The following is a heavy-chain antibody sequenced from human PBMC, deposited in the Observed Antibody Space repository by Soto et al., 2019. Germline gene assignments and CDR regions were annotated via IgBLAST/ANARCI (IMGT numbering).Heavy chain of an antibody. Sequence: GESMKISCKGSGYSFAGYWITWVRQKPGKGLEWMGRIDPSDSQTYYSPSFRGHVTISATKSITTVFLQWSSLRASDTAMYYCARQIYDSDTGPNFQYYFDSWGQGTPVTVSS. J-gene: IGHJ4*02. CDR3: ARQIYDSDTGPNFQYYFDS. CDR1: GYSFAGYW. D-gene: IGHD3-22*01. CDR2: IDPSDSQT. V-gene: IGHV5-10-1*01.